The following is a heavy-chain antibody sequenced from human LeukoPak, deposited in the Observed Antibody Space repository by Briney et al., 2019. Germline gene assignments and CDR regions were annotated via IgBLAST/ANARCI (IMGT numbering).Heavy chain of an antibody. CDR2: ISWNSGSI. Sequence: GRSLRLSCAASGFTFDDYAMHWVRQAPGKGLEWVSGISWNSGSIGYADSVKGRFTISRDNAKNSLYLRMNSLRAEDTALYYCAKVYGSGSYYKGFDYWGQGTLVTVSS. D-gene: IGHD3-10*01. CDR3: AKVYGSGSYYKGFDY. CDR1: GFTFDDYA. V-gene: IGHV3-9*01. J-gene: IGHJ4*02.